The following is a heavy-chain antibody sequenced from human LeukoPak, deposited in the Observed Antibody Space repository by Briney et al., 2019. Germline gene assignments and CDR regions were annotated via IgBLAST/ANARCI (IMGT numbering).Heavy chain of an antibody. D-gene: IGHD1-26*01. V-gene: IGHV4-39*01. J-gene: IGHJ5*02. CDR2: IYYSGST. CDR1: GGSISSSGYY. CDR3: ARHEYSGSYYGLSWFDP. Sequence: SETLSLTCTVSGGSISSSGYYWGWIRQPPGKGLEWIASIYYSGSTYYNPSLKSRVTISVDTSKNQLSLKLSSLTAADTAVYYCARHEYSGSYYGLSWFDPWGQGTLVTVYS.